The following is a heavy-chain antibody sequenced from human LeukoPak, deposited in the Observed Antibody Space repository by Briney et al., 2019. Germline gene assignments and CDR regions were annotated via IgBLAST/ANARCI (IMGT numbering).Heavy chain of an antibody. CDR1: GGSISSGSYY. D-gene: IGHD3-10*01. J-gene: IGHJ4*02. CDR2: IYTSGST. CDR3: ARGRYGAY. Sequence: PSETLSLTCTVSGGSISSGSYYWSWIRQPAGKGLEWIGRIYTSGSTNYNPSLKSRVTISLDTSKNQFSLKLSSVTAADTAVYYCARGRYGAYWGQGTLVTVSS. V-gene: IGHV4-61*02.